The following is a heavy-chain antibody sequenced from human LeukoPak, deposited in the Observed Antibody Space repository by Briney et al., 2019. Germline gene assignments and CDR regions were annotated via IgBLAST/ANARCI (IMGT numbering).Heavy chain of an antibody. V-gene: IGHV4-30-4*08. J-gene: IGHJ6*02. CDR2: IYYSGST. CDR3: ARALGQRGYGMDV. CDR1: GGSVTYTNYY. Sequence: PSETLSLTCTVSGGSVTYTNYYWGWIRQPPGKGLEWIGYIYYSGSTYYNPSLKSRVTISVDTSKNQFSLKLSSVTAADTAVYYCARALGQRGYGMDVWGQGTTVTVSS. D-gene: IGHD3-16*01.